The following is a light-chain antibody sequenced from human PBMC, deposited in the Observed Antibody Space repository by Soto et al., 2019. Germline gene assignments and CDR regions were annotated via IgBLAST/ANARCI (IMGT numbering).Light chain of an antibody. V-gene: IGKV1-5*01. CDR1: QSISSW. J-gene: IGKJ1*01. CDR3: QQYNTYPWT. Sequence: DIQVTQSPSTLSASVGDRVTFTCRASQSISSWLAWYQQKPGRAPKLLIYDASTLESGVPSRFSGSGSGTEFTLTIKPLQPDDFATYYCQQYNTYPWTFGQGTKVEIK. CDR2: DAS.